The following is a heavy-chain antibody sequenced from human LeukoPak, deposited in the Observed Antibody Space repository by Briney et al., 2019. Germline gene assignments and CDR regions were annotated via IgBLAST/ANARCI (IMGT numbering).Heavy chain of an antibody. Sequence: PGGSLRLSCAASGFIFRTYGMNWVRQAPGKRLEYVSGITAGGGNTYYADSLKGRFTISRDDSKYTVFLQMNSLGVEDTAVYYCAKGAYGVGGALDYWGRGSLVTVSS. J-gene: IGHJ4*02. CDR3: AKGAYGVGGALDY. CDR1: GFIFRTYG. D-gene: IGHD2-21*01. CDR2: ITAGGGNT. V-gene: IGHV3-23*01.